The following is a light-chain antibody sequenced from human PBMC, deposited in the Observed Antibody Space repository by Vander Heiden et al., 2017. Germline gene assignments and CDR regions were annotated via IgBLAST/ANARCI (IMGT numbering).Light chain of an antibody. J-gene: IGLJ3*02. CDR3: SAFAGSRV. CDR2: EVN. CDR1: SSDIGAYNY. V-gene: IGLV2-8*01. Sequence: QSALTQPPSASGSPGQSVTISCTGTSSDIGAYNYVSWYQQYAGNAPKLMIYEVNKRPSGVPDRFSGSKFGNTAYLTVSGLQAEDEADYYCSAFAGSRVFGGGTKLTVL.